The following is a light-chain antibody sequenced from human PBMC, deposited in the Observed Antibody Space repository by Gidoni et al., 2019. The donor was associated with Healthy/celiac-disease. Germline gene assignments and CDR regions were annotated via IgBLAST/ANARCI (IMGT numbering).Light chain of an antibody. J-gene: IGKJ4*01. CDR2: GAS. CDR1: QSVSSN. Sequence: IVMTQSPATLSVSPGARANLYCRASQSVSSNLAWYKQKPGQAPRLLIYGASTRATGIHARFSGSGSGTEVTLTISSLQSEDLAVYYCQQYNNWPPLTFGGGTKVEIK. CDR3: QQYNNWPPLT. V-gene: IGKV3-15*01.